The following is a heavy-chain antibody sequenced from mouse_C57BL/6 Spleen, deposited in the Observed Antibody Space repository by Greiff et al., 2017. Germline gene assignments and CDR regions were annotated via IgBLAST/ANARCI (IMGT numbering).Heavy chain of an antibody. CDR1: GYTFTGYW. CDR3: ARRYYGSSYGGYFDV. D-gene: IGHD1-1*01. V-gene: IGHV1-9*01. J-gene: IGHJ1*03. CDR2: ILPGSGST. Sequence: QVQLKQSGAELMKPGASVKLSCKATGYTFTGYWIEWVKQRPGHGLEWIGEILPGSGSTNYNEKFKGKATFTADPSSNTAYMQLSSLTTEDSANYYCARRYYGSSYGGYFDVWGTGTTVTVSS.